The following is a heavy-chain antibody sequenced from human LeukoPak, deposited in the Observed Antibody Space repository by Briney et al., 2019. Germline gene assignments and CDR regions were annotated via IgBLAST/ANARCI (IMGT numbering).Heavy chain of an antibody. Sequence: GGSLRLSCAASGFTFSNAWMSWVRQAPGKGLEWVGRIKSKTDGGTTDYAAPVKGRFTISRDDSKNTLYLQMNSLKTEDTAVYYCTTVRWKGCYLFDYWGQGTLVTVSS. D-gene: IGHD2-21*01. CDR3: TTVRWKGCYLFDY. CDR2: IKSKTDGGTT. V-gene: IGHV3-15*01. CDR1: GFTFSNAW. J-gene: IGHJ4*02.